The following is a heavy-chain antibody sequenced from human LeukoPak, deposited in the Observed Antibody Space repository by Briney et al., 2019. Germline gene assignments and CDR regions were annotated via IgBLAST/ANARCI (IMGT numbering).Heavy chain of an antibody. D-gene: IGHD6-6*01. J-gene: IGHJ3*02. CDR1: GGSISSGNFY. CDR2: RHYSGTT. V-gene: IGHV4-39*01. Sequence: SETLSLTCTVSGGSISSGNFYWGWFRQSPSKGLEWIGSRHYSGTTYYNPSLKSRVTISVDTSKNQVSLKVSSVTAADTAMYFCARTYYSSSSVGDAFDIWGQGTMLTVSS. CDR3: ARTYYSSSSVGDAFDI.